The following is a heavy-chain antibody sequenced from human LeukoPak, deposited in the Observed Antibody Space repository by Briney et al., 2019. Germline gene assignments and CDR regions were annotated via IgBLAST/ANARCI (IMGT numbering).Heavy chain of an antibody. CDR1: GGSISSSSYY. D-gene: IGHD1-26*01. J-gene: IGHJ4*02. Sequence: TSETLSLTCTVSGGSISSSSYYWGWIRQPPGKGLEWIGSIYYSGSTYYNPSLKSRVTISVDTSKNQFSLKLSSVTAADTAVYYCARTGRYSGSSFFDYWGQGTLVTVSS. V-gene: IGHV4-39*07. CDR2: IYYSGST. CDR3: ARTGRYSGSSFFDY.